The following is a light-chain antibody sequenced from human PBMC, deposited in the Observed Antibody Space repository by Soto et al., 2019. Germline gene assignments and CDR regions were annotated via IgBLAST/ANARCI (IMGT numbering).Light chain of an antibody. V-gene: IGKV1-5*01. J-gene: IGKJ1*01. Sequence: DIQMTQSPSTLSASIGDRVTITCRASQSISGWLAWYQQTPGKAPKLLISDASSLQSGVPSRFSGSGSGTEFTLTISSLQPGDSANYYCQQYNNYPWTFGLGTKVEV. CDR1: QSISGW. CDR3: QQYNNYPWT. CDR2: DAS.